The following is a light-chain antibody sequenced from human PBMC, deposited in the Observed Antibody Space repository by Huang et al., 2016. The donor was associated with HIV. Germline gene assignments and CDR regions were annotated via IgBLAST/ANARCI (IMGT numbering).Light chain of an antibody. CDR3: MQGTHWPRS. CDR2: KVS. Sequence: DVVMTQSPLSLPVTLGQPASISCRSSQSLVHSDGNTYLNWFQQRPGQSPRRLIYKVSNRDSGVPDRCSGSGSGTDFTLKISRVEAEDVGVYYCMQGTHWPRSFGQGTRLEIK. V-gene: IGKV2-30*02. CDR1: QSLVHSDGNTY. J-gene: IGKJ5*01.